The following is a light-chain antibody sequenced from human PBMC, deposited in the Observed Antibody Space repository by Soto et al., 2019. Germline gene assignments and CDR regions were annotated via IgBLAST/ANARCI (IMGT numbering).Light chain of an antibody. CDR3: ISYTTTGALV. J-gene: IGLJ2*01. CDR2: EVS. CDR1: LYDVGAYHS. Sequence: QSALTQPASVSGSPGQSITISCTGTLYDVGAYHSVSWYQQFPRKAPQLILYEVSNRPSGISNRFSGFRSGNTASLTVSGLQAEDDGHYYCISYTTTGALVFGGGTKLTVL. V-gene: IGLV2-14*01.